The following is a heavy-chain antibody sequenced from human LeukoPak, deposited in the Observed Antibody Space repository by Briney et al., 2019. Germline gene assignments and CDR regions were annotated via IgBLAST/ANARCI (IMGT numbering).Heavy chain of an antibody. D-gene: IGHD1-7*01. CDR3: ARMPGTTQGRLTPRPGRSAFDY. Sequence: GGSLRLSCAASGFTVSSNYMSWVRQAPGKGLEWVSVIYSGGSTYYADSVKGRFTISRDNSKNTLYLQMNSLRAEDTAVYYCARMPGTTQGRLTPRPGRSAFDYWGQGTLVTVSS. V-gene: IGHV3-66*02. CDR2: IYSGGST. CDR1: GFTVSSNY. J-gene: IGHJ4*02.